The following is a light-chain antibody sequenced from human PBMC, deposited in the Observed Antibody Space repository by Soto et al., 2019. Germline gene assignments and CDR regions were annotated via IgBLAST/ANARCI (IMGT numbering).Light chain of an antibody. CDR1: QGISSY. V-gene: IGKV1D-8*03. CDR2: AAS. J-gene: IGKJ1*01. Sequence: VIWLTQSPSLLSASTGARVTSSCRMSQGISSYLAWYQQKPGKAPELLIYAASTLQSGVPSRFSGSGSGTEFTLTISSLQPDDFATYYCQHYNSYSEAFGLGTKVDNK. CDR3: QHYNSYSEA.